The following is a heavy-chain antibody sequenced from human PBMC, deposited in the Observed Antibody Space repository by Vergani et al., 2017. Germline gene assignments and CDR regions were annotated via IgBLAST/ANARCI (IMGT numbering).Heavy chain of an antibody. CDR1: GFTFSSYD. Sequence: EVQLVESGGGLVQPGGSLRLSCAASGFTFSSYDMYWVRQATGKGLEWVSAIGVAGDTYYSGSVKGRFTISRENAKNSLYLQMNSLRAEDTAVYYCARGQQQLVRYLSYWGQGTLVTVSS. CDR2: IGVAGDT. J-gene: IGHJ4*02. V-gene: IGHV3-13*01. CDR3: ARGQQQLVRYLSY. D-gene: IGHD6-13*01.